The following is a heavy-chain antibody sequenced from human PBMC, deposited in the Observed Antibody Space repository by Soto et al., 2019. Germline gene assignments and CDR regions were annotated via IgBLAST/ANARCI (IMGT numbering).Heavy chain of an antibody. J-gene: IGHJ6*03. V-gene: IGHV4-59*01. CDR1: GGSISSYY. CDR3: ARVTLAANFYYYYYLDV. D-gene: IGHD2-15*01. CDR2: IYYSGST. Sequence: SETLSLTCTVSGGSISSYYWSWIRQPPGKGLKWIGYIYYSGSTNYNPSLKSRVTISVDTSKNQFSLKLSSVTAADTAVYYCARVTLAANFYYYYYLDVWGKGTTVTVSS.